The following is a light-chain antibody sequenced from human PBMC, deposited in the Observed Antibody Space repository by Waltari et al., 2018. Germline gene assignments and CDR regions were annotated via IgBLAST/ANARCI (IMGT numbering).Light chain of an antibody. CDR3: MQPLQSPCT. J-gene: IGKJ5*01. CDR2: WGS. V-gene: IGKV2-28*01. Sequence: DIVMTQSPLSLLVTPGEPASIPCRSSQSLPQGNAYHYVDWYLHKPGRDPQLMIYWGSNRASGVPDRFSCSGSGTDFTLKISRVEAEDVGVYYCMQPLQSPCTFGQGTQLEIK. CDR1: QSLPQGNAYHY.